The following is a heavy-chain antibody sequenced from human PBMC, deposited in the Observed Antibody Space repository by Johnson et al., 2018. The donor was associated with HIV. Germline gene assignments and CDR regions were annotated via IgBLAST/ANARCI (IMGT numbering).Heavy chain of an antibody. CDR2: ISGGGGTT. J-gene: IGHJ3*01. CDR1: GFTFSSYA. Sequence: VQLVESGGGLVQPGGSLRLSCAASGFTFSSYAMSWVRQAPGKGLEWVSAISGGGGTTYYADSVKGRFTISRDNSKNTLYVQMNSLRPEDTAVYYCAKDRIWGDRWGLSAFDVWGQGTMVTLSS. CDR3: AKDRIWGDRWGLSAFDV. V-gene: IGHV3-23*04. D-gene: IGHD3-16*01.